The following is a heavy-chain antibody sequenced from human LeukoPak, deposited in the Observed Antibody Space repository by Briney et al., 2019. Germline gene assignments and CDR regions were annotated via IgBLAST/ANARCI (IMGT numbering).Heavy chain of an antibody. CDR3: AKYRGDSNTFFDY. V-gene: IGHV3-23*01. J-gene: IGHJ4*02. Sequence: GGSLRLSCAASGFTISSYAMSWVRQAPGKGLEWVSAISSSGVYTYYADSVKGRFTISRDNSKNTLYLQMNSLRAEDTALYYCAKYRGDSNTFFDYWGQGALVTVSS. D-gene: IGHD6-13*01. CDR2: ISSSGVYT. CDR1: GFTISSYA.